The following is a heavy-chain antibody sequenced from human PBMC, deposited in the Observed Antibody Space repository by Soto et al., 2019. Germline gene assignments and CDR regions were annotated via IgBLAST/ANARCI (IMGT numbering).Heavy chain of an antibody. V-gene: IGHV3-43*01. Sequence: GGSLRLSCAASGFTFDDYTMHWVRQAPGKGMEWVSLISWDGGSTYYADSVKGRFTISRDNSKNSLYLQMNSLRTEDTALYYCAKAWDPYCSSTSCSLFDYWGQGTLVTVSS. D-gene: IGHD2-2*01. CDR3: AKAWDPYCSSTSCSLFDY. CDR1: GFTFDDYT. J-gene: IGHJ4*02. CDR2: ISWDGGST.